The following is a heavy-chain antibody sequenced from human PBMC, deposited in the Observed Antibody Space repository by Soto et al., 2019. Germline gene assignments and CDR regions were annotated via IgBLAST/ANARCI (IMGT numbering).Heavy chain of an antibody. Sequence: QVQLVESGGGVVQPGRSLRLSCAASGCTFSSYGMHWVRQAPGKGLEWVAVIWYDGSNKYYADSVKGRFTISRDNSKNTLYLQMNSLRAEDTAVYYCARANRGGAQYYGSGSYVYWGQGTLVTVSS. V-gene: IGHV3-33*01. D-gene: IGHD3-10*01. CDR1: GCTFSSYG. CDR2: IWYDGSNK. CDR3: ARANRGGAQYYGSGSYVY. J-gene: IGHJ4*02.